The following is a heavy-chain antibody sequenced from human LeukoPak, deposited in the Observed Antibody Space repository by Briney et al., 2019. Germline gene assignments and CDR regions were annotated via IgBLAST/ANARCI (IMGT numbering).Heavy chain of an antibody. V-gene: IGHV4-39*01. CDR2: IYYTRST. CDR3: ARGVTMIVVVTHDWYFDL. J-gene: IGHJ2*01. Sequence: KASETLSLTCTVSGGSISSSSYYWGWIRQPPGKGLEWIGSIYYTRSTYCNPSLKSRVTISVDTSKNQFSLKLASVTAADTAVYYCARGVTMIVVVTHDWYFDLWGRGTLVTVSS. CDR1: GGSISSSSYY. D-gene: IGHD3-22*01.